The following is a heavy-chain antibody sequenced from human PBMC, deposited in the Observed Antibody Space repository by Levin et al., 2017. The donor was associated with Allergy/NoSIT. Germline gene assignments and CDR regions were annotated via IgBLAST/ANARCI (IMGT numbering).Heavy chain of an antibody. D-gene: IGHD2-21*01. Sequence: PSETLSLTCAVSGESIDTKSFYWTWIRQPPGKGLECLGYILDSGTTKYNPSFRNRVTISADTSKNQFSLRPTSVTAADTARYYCATIQRQKPGGHWGQGTLVTVSS. V-gene: IGHV4-30-4*01. CDR3: ATIQRQKPGGH. CDR1: GESIDTKSFY. CDR2: ILDSGTT. J-gene: IGHJ4*02.